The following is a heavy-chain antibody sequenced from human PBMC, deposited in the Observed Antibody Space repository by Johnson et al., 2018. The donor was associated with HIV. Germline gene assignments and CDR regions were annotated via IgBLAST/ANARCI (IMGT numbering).Heavy chain of an antibody. CDR2: INWNGGST. CDR3: ARSGPNWAFDF. CDR1: GFTFDDYG. V-gene: IGHV3-20*04. J-gene: IGHJ3*01. D-gene: IGHD1-1*01. Sequence: VQLLESGGGLVQPGGSLRLSCAASGFTFDDYGMSWVRQAPGKGLEWVSGINWNGGSTGYAYSVKGRFTISRDNAKNTMFLQMNSLRAEDTAVYYCARSGPNWAFDFWGQGTMVTISS.